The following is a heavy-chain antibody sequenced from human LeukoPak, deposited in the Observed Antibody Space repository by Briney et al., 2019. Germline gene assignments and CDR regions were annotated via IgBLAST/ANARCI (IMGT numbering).Heavy chain of an antibody. D-gene: IGHD4-23*01. Sequence: SETLSLTCIVSGGSLSSISSNNYHWGWIRQPPGKGLEWIGSIYYSGSTYYNPSLKSRVTISVDTSKNQFSLKLSPVTAADTALYYCAREMGVVTAHGIDVWGQGTTVTVSS. CDR1: GGSLSSISSNNYH. V-gene: IGHV4-39*02. CDR2: IYYSGST. J-gene: IGHJ6*02. CDR3: AREMGVVTAHGIDV.